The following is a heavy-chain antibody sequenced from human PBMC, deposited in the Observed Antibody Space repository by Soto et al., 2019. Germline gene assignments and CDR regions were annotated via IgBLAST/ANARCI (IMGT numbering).Heavy chain of an antibody. CDR1: GGSISSSSYY. CDR3: ARHLYYDFWSGYGNYGMDV. D-gene: IGHD3-3*01. V-gene: IGHV4-39*01. Sequence: LSLTCTVSGGSISSSSYYWGWIRQPPGKGLEWIGSIYYSGSTYYNPSLKSRVTISVDTSKNQFSLKLSSVTAADTAVYYCARHLYYDFWSGYGNYGMDVWGQGTTVTSP. J-gene: IGHJ6*02. CDR2: IYYSGST.